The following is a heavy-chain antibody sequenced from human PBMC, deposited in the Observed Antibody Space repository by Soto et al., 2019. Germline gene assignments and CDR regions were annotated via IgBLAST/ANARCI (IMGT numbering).Heavy chain of an antibody. D-gene: IGHD2-15*01. V-gene: IGHV3-13*01. CDR3: TRGNPDCRTADCQHALNI. CDR2: ITFAGDT. CDR1: GFTFSDYD. Sequence: GRSLRLSCRASGFTFSDYDMNWVRQGTGTGLEWVSGITFAGDTMYSGSVKGRFTISRENAENSLYLQMNSVSAGDTAIYYCTRGNPDCRTADCQHALNIWGLGTLVTVSS. J-gene: IGHJ3*02.